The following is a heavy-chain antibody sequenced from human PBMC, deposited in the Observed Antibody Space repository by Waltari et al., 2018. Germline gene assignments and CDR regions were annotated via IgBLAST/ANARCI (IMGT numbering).Heavy chain of an antibody. CDR3: ARQRITIDGQDDY. CDR2: IYHSGST. J-gene: IGHJ4*02. CDR1: GYSISRGYY. V-gene: IGHV4-38-2*01. Sequence: QVQLQESGPGLVKPSETLSLTCAVSGYSISRGYYWGWIRQPPGKGLEWIGSIYHSGSTYYNPSLKSRVTISVDTSKNQFSLKLSSVTAADTAVYYCARQRITIDGQDDYWGQGTLVTVSS. D-gene: IGHD3-10*01.